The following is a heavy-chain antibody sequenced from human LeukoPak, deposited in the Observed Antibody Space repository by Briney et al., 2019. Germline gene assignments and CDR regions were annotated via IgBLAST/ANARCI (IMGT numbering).Heavy chain of an antibody. Sequence: GRSLRLSCGASGFTFSSYGMHWVRQAPGKGLEWVAVISYDGSNKYYADSVKGRITISRDNSKNTLYMQMNSLRAEDTAVYYCAKGDSSTWYSYMDVWGKGTTVTVSS. CDR3: AKGDSSTWYSYMDV. J-gene: IGHJ6*03. CDR2: ISYDGSNK. D-gene: IGHD6-13*01. CDR1: GFTFSSYG. V-gene: IGHV3-30*18.